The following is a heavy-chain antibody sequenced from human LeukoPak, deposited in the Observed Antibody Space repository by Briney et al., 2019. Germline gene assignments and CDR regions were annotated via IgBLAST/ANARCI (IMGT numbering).Heavy chain of an antibody. CDR3: ARRTRTGATAGGNYYYYYMDV. V-gene: IGHV4-59*01. CDR2: IYYSGST. CDR1: GGSISGYY. D-gene: IGHD1-1*01. Sequence: SETLSLTCTVSGGSISGYYWSWIRQPPGKGLEWIGYIYYSGSTNHNPSLKSRVTISVDTSKNQFSLKLSSVTAADTAVYYCARRTRTGATAGGNYYYYYMDVWGTGTTVTVSS. J-gene: IGHJ6*03.